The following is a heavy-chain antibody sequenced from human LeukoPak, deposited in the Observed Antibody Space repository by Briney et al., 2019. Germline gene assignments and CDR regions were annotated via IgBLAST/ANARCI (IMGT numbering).Heavy chain of an antibody. D-gene: IGHD3-10*02. CDR1: GGSFSGYY. Sequence: SETLSLTCAVYGGSFSGYYWSWIRQPPGKGLEWIGEINHSGSTNYNPSLKSRVTISVDTSNNQFSLKLSSVTAADTAVYCCARGGVTWAVKSNVFDLGGQGTLVTVSS. J-gene: IGHJ4*02. CDR3: ARGGVTWAVKSNVFDL. CDR2: INHSGST. V-gene: IGHV4-34*01.